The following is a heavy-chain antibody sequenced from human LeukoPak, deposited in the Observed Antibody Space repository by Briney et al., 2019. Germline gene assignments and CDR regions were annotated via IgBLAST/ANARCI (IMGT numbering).Heavy chain of an antibody. CDR2: IDWDDDK. CDR3: ARLQGATIGAKWFDP. Sequence: SGPTLVNPTQTLTLTCTFSGFSLTATGMRVSWIRQPPGKALEWLARIDWDDDKFYSTSLKTRLTISKDTSKNQVVLTMTHMDPVDTATYYCARLQGATIGAKWFDPWGQGTLVTVSS. D-gene: IGHD4/OR15-4a*01. V-gene: IGHV2-70*04. CDR1: GFSLTATGMR. J-gene: IGHJ5*02.